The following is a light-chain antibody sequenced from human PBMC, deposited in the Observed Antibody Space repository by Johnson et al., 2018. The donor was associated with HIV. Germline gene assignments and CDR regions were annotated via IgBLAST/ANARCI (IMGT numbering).Light chain of an antibody. CDR2: DNN. V-gene: IGLV1-51*01. J-gene: IGLJ1*01. CDR3: GTWDSSLSALYV. Sequence: QSMLTQPPSVSAAPGQKVTISCSGSSSNIGNNYVSWYQQLPGTAPKLLIYDNNKRPSGIPDRFSGSKSGTSATLGITGLQTRDEADYYCGTWDSSLSALYVFGTGTKVTVL. CDR1: SSNIGNNY.